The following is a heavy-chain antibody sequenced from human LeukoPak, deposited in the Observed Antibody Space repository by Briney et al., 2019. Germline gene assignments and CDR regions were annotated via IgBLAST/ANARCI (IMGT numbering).Heavy chain of an antibody. J-gene: IGHJ5*02. D-gene: IGHD2-2*01. V-gene: IGHV5-51*01. CDR2: IYPGDSGP. Sequence: GESLKISCKVSGYSFTSYCIGWVRQMPGKGLEWMGIIYPGDSGPTYSPSFQGQVTISADKSISTAYLQWSSLKASDTAMYYCARGGSTSIEDWFDPWGQGTLVTVSS. CDR1: GYSFTSYC. CDR3: ARGGSTSIEDWFDP.